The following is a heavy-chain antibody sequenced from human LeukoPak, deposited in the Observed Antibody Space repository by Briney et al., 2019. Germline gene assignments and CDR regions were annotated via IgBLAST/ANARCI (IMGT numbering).Heavy chain of an antibody. J-gene: IGHJ3*02. Sequence: IVPILGIPNYAQKFQGRVTITADKSTSTAYMELSSLRSEDTAVYYCARELLRPHDAFDIWGQGTMVTVSS. V-gene: IGHV1-69*04. CDR3: ARELLRPHDAFDI. CDR2: IVPILGIP. D-gene: IGHD2-21*01.